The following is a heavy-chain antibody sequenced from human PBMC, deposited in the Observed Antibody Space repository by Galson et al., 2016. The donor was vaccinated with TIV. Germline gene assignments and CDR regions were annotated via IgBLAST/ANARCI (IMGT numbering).Heavy chain of an antibody. CDR2: ILPISRTA. CDR1: GGNFNNYA. D-gene: IGHD2-21*02. CDR3: ARDVPCGGACYFFDF. J-gene: IGHJ4*02. Sequence: SVKVSCKASGGNFNNYACNWVRQAPGQGLEWMGGILPISRTANYAQSFQGRVTFTTDDSTRTVYMELSSLRFDDTAVYYCARDVPCGGACYFFDFWGQGTPVTVS. V-gene: IGHV1-69*05.